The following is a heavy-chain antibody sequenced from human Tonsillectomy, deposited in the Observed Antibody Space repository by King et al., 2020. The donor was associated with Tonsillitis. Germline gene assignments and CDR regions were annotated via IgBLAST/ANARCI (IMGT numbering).Heavy chain of an antibody. Sequence: QLQESGSGLVKPSQTLSLTCAVSGGPISSGGYSWSWIRQPPGKGLEWIGYIYHSGSTYYNPSLKSRVTISVDRSKNQFSLKLSSVTAADTAVYYCARAVGDYWYFDLWGRGTLVTVSS. CDR2: IYHSGST. J-gene: IGHJ2*01. CDR1: GGPISSGGYS. D-gene: IGHD4-23*01. CDR3: ARAVGDYWYFDL. V-gene: IGHV4-30-2*01.